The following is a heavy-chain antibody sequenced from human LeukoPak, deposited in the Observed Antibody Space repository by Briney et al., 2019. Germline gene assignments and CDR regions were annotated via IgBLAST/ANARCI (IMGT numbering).Heavy chain of an antibody. J-gene: IGHJ4*02. CDR3: SRDKTVDSETYLLDY. Sequence: ASVKVSCKASGYTFTGYYIHWVRQAPGQGLEWMGRINANNGDTKYAQRFQGRVTITRDTSISAAYMEMNWLRSDDTAVYYCSRDKTVDSETYLLDYWGQGTLVTVSS. CDR1: GYTFTGYY. CDR2: INANNGDT. V-gene: IGHV1-2*06. D-gene: IGHD1-26*01.